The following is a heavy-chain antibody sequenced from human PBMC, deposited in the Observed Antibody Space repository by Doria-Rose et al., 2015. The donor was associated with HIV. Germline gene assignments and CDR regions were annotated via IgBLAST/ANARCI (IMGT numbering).Heavy chain of an antibody. CDR2: INPSGGTT. CDR3: VRDNHSWSFDY. V-gene: IGHV1-46*01. CDR1: GYTFTSFY. D-gene: IGHD2-21*01. J-gene: IGHJ4*02. Sequence: VQLVETGTEVKMPGDSVKVSCKASGYTFTSFYLHWVRQAPGQGLEWMGRINPSGGTTIFAQKFQGRVTLTSDTSTRTAYMELSSLTSKDTAVYYCVRDNHSWSFDYWGQGTLVTVSS.